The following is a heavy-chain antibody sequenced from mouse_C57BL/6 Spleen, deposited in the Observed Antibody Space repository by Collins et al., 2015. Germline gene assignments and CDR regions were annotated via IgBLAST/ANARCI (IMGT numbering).Heavy chain of an antibody. J-gene: IGHJ1*03. Sequence: EVKLVESGGGLVQPGRSLRLSCATSGFTFSDFYMEWVRQAPGKGLEWIAASRNKANDYTTEYSASVKGRFIVSRDTSQSILYLQMNALRAEDTAIYFCARNYYGSSLYWYFDVWGTGTTVTVSS. CDR2: SRNKANDYTT. D-gene: IGHD1-1*01. CDR1: GFTFSDFY. V-gene: IGHV7-1*01. CDR3: ARNYYGSSLYWYFDV.